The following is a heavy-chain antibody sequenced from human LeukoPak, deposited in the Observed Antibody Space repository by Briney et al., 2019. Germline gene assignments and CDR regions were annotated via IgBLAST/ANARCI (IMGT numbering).Heavy chain of an antibody. J-gene: IGHJ4*02. D-gene: IGHD4-23*01. Sequence: PGRSLRLSCAASGFMFSRSGMHWVRQAPGKGLEWVAVIWYDGSNKYSADSVRGRFTISRDNSKNTLYLQMNSMRAEDTAVYYCARDGGTSHFDYWGQGTLVTVSS. CDR1: GFMFSRSG. CDR2: IWYDGSNK. CDR3: ARDGGTSHFDY. V-gene: IGHV3-33*01.